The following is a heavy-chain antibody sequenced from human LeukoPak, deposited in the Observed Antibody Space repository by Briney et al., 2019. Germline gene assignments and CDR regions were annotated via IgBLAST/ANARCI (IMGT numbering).Heavy chain of an antibody. D-gene: IGHD2-8*01. V-gene: IGHV1-69*05. CDR1: GGTISSYA. J-gene: IGHJ4*02. CDR2: IIPNFGTA. Sequence: GASVKVSCKASGGTISSYAISWVRQAPGQGLEWMGGIIPNFGTANYAQKFQGRVTITTDESTSTAYMGLSSLRSEDTAVYYCAIQYCTNGVCYGFDYWGQGTLVTVSS. CDR3: AIQYCTNGVCYGFDY.